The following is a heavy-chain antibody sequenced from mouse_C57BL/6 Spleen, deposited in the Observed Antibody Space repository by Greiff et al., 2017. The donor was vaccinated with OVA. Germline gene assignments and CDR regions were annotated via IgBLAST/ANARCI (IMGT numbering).Heavy chain of an antibody. CDR2: INPSTGGT. D-gene: IGHD3-3*01. CDR1: GYSFTGYY. CDR3: ARWGRDEAY. J-gene: IGHJ3*01. Sequence: EVQLQQSGPELVKPGASVKISCKASGYSFTGYYMNWVKQSPEKSLEWIGEINPSTGGTPYNQKFKAKATLTVDKSSSTAYMQLKSLTSEDSAVYYCARWGRDEAYWGQGTLVTVSA. V-gene: IGHV1-42*01.